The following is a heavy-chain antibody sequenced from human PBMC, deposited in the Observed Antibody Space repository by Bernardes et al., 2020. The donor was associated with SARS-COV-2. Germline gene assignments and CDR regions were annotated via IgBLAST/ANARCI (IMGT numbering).Heavy chain of an antibody. CDR1: RFTFSSYV. Sequence: GGSLRLSCVASRFTFSSYVMNWVRQAPGKGLEWVSTIGAAGDTYYADSVKGRFTISRDNSKNTLYLQMKSLRAEDTAVYYCAKDYVFEVFAPDSWGLGTLVTVSS. V-gene: IGHV3-23*01. CDR3: AKDYVFEVFAPDS. CDR2: IGAAGDT. D-gene: IGHD2-8*01. J-gene: IGHJ4*02.